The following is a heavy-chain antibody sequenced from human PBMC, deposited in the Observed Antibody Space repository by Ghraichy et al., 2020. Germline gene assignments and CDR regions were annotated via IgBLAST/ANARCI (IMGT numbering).Heavy chain of an antibody. CDR1: GASISTGSYY. Sequence: SETLSLTCTVSGASISTGSYYRAWIRQPPGRGLEWIGSVYLRGKTLYNPSLKSRVTISTDTSKTQLSLKLRSVTAADAAVYYCARYDLEDYFDYWGQGTLVTVSS. V-gene: IGHV4-39*01. D-gene: IGHD3-16*01. CDR3: ARYDLEDYFDY. CDR2: VYLRGKT. J-gene: IGHJ4*02.